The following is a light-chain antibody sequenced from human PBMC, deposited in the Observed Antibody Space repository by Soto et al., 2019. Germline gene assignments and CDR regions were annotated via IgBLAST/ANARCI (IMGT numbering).Light chain of an antibody. CDR3: QQYNNWPWT. V-gene: IGKV3-15*01. CDR2: GAS. Sequence: EIVMTQSPATLSVSPGERAPLSCGASQSVSSNLAWYQQKPGQAPRLLIYGASTRATGIPARFSGSGSGTEFTLTISSLQSEDFAVYYCQQYNNWPWTFGQGTKVDIK. CDR1: QSVSSN. J-gene: IGKJ1*01.